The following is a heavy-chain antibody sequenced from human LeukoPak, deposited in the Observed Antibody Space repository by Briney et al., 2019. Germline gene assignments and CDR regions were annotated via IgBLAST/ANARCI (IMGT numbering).Heavy chain of an antibody. CDR2: ISAYNGNT. CDR3: ARDLVVVPAANYYYYGMGV. V-gene: IGHV1-18*01. D-gene: IGHD2-2*01. CDR1: GYTFTSYG. J-gene: IGHJ6*02. Sequence: ASVKVSCKASGYTFTSYGISWVRQAPGQGLEWMGWISAYNGNTNYAQKLQGRVTMTTDTSTSTAYMELRSLRSDDTAVYYCARDLVVVPAANYYYYGMGVWGQGTTVTVSS.